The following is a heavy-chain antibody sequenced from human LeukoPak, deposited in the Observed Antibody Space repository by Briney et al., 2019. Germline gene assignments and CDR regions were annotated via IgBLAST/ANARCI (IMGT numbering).Heavy chain of an antibody. CDR1: GFTVSSNY. CDR3: ARATSVAEAFDI. CDR2: IYSGGST. D-gene: IGHD6-19*01. V-gene: IGHV3-53*05. Sequence: GGSLRLSCAASGFTVSSNYMSWVRQAPGKGLEWVSVIYSGGSTYYADSVKGRFTISRDNSKNTLYLQMNSLRDEDTAVYYCARATSVAEAFDIWGQGTMVTVSS. J-gene: IGHJ3*02.